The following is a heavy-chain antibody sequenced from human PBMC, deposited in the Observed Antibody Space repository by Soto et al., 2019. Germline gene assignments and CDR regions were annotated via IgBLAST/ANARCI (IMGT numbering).Heavy chain of an antibody. CDR2: IYWNDDK. V-gene: IGHV2-5*01. J-gene: IGHJ5*02. CDR3: AKSGSSGWYGWFDP. Sequence: ESCPTLVNPTQTLTLTCIFSGFSLRTSGVGXGWIRQPPGKALEWLGFIYWNDDKRYSPSLKSRLTITKDTSKNQVVLTMTNMDPVDTATYYCAKSGSSGWYGWFDPWGQGTLVTVSS. CDR1: GFSLRTSGVG. D-gene: IGHD6-19*01.